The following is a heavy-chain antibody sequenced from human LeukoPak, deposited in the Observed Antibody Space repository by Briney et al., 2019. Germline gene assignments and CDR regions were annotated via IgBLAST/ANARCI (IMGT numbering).Heavy chain of an antibody. Sequence: SETLSLTCTVSGGSISSSSYYWGWIRQPPGKGLEWIGSIYYSGSTYYNPSLKSRVTISVDTSKNQFSLKLSSVTAADTAVYYCARGSGAYRGATNYWGQGTLVTVSS. V-gene: IGHV4-39*07. CDR1: GGSISSSSYY. D-gene: IGHD1-26*01. CDR2: IYYSGST. J-gene: IGHJ4*02. CDR3: ARGSGAYRGATNY.